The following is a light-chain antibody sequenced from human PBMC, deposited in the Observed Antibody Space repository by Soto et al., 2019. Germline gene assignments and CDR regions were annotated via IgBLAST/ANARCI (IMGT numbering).Light chain of an antibody. CDR2: SNN. Sequence: QSALTQPPSASGTPGQRVTISCSGSSSNIGSNTGNWYQQLPGTAPKLLIYSNNQRPSGVPDRFSGSKSGTSASLAISGLQSEDEADYYCAAWDDSLNALYVFGTGTKVTVL. CDR3: AAWDDSLNALYV. V-gene: IGLV1-44*01. J-gene: IGLJ1*01. CDR1: SSNIGSNT.